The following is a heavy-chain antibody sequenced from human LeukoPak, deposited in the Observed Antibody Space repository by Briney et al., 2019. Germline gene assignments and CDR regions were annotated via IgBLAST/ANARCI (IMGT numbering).Heavy chain of an antibody. CDR3: ARGRAIFGVVINPWDYYYGMDV. Sequence: ASVKVSCKASGCTFTGYYMHWVRQAPGQGLEWMGWINPNSGGTNYAQKFQGWVTMTRDTSISTAYMELSRLRSDDTAVYYCARGRAIFGVVINPWDYYYGMDVWGQGTTVTVSS. D-gene: IGHD3-3*01. V-gene: IGHV1-2*04. CDR2: INPNSGGT. CDR1: GCTFTGYY. J-gene: IGHJ6*02.